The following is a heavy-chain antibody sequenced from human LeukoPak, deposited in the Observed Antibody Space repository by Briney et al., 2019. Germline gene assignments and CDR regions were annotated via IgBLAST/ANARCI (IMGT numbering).Heavy chain of an antibody. J-gene: IGHJ3*02. CDR2: ISHSGST. V-gene: IGHV4-34*01. D-gene: IGHD3-3*01. CDR3: ARGFLYYDFWSAPAFDI. CDR1: GGSFSGYY. Sequence: SETLSLTCAVYGGSFSGYYWSWIRQPPGKGLDWIGEISHSGSTNYNPSLKSRVTISVDTSKNQFSLKLSSVTAADTAVYYCARGFLYYDFWSAPAFDIWGQGTMVTVSS.